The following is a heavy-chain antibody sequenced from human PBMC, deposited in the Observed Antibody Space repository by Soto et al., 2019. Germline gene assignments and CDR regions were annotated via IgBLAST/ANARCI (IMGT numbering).Heavy chain of an antibody. J-gene: IGHJ4*02. D-gene: IGHD5-18*01. CDR3: AREYSSYSYVDY. CDR1: GGSISSYY. Sequence: SETLSLTCTVSGGSISSYYWSWIRQPPGKGLEWIGYIYYSGSTNYNPSLKSRVTISVDTSKNQFSLKLSSVTAADTAVYYCAREYSSYSYVDYWGQGTLVTVSS. CDR2: IYYSGST. V-gene: IGHV4-59*01.